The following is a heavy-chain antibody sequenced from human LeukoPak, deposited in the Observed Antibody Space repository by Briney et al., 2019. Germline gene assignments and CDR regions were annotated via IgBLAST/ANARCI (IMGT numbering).Heavy chain of an antibody. J-gene: IGHJ1*01. CDR2: ISYDGSNK. Sequence: GGSLRLSCAASGFTFSSYGMHWVRQAPGKGLEWVAVISYDGSNKYYADSVKGRFTISRDNSKNTLYLQMNSPRGEDTAVYYCAKGSYSSGYYRPYFQHWGQGTLVTVSS. CDR3: AKGSYSSGYYRPYFQH. CDR1: GFTFSSYG. D-gene: IGHD3-22*01. V-gene: IGHV3-30*18.